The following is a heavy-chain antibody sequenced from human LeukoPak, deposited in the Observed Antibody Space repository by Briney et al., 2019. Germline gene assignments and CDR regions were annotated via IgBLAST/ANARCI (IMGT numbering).Heavy chain of an antibody. CDR2: ISSSSSTI. Sequence: HSGGSLRLSCAASGFTFSSYSMNWVRQAPGKGPEWVSYISSSSSTIYYADSVKGRFTISRDNAKNSLYLQMNSLRDEDTAVYYCARDAQTDYGDYVSAFDIWGQGTMVTVSS. V-gene: IGHV3-48*02. CDR1: GFTFSSYS. D-gene: IGHD4-17*01. J-gene: IGHJ3*02. CDR3: ARDAQTDYGDYVSAFDI.